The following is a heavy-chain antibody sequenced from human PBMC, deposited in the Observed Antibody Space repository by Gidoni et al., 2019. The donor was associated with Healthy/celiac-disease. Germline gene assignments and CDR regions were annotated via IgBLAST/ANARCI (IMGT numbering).Heavy chain of an antibody. J-gene: IGHJ4*02. D-gene: IGHD6-19*01. Sequence: EVQLVESGGGLVQPGGSLRLSCPASGFTFSSYWMSWVRQAPGKGLEWVANIKQDGSEKYYVDAVKGRFTISRDNAKNSLYLQMNSLRAEDTAVYYCALAVAADYWGQGTLVTVSS. CDR2: IKQDGSEK. CDR1: GFTFSSYW. V-gene: IGHV3-7*01. CDR3: ALAVAADY.